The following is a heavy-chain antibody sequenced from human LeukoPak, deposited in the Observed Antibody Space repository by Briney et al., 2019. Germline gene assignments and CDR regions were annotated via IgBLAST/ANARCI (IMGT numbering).Heavy chain of an antibody. CDR1: GGSISNYY. Sequence: PSETLSLTCTVSGGSISNYYWSWIRQPAGKGLEWIGRTYTSGSTNYNPSLKSRVTMAVDTSKNQFSLKLRSVTAADTAVYYCARRRNVAAPFDYWGQGTLVTVSS. CDR2: TYTSGST. V-gene: IGHV4-4*07. CDR3: ARRRNVAAPFDY. D-gene: IGHD6-6*01. J-gene: IGHJ4*02.